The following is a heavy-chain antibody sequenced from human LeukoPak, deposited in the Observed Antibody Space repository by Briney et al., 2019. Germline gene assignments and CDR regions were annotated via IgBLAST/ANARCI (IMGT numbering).Heavy chain of an antibody. V-gene: IGHV4-39*07. Sequence: PSETLSLTCTVSGGSVRSSSYYWGCIRQPPGKGLEWIGSVHYNGGTCYNPSLGGRVIMSIDTSKNQFSLKMTSVTAADTAMYYCARDRGVPRPYYFDQWGQGTLVTVSS. J-gene: IGHJ4*02. CDR1: GGSVRSSSYY. D-gene: IGHD3-10*01. CDR3: ARDRGVPRPYYFDQ. CDR2: VHYNGGT.